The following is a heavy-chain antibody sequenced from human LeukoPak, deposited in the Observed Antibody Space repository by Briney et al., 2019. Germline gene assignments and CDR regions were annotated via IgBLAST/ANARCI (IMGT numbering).Heavy chain of an antibody. J-gene: IGHJ4*02. D-gene: IGHD2-15*01. CDR3: ARHDSVVAAVGVDY. V-gene: IGHV4-34*01. CDR1: GGSFSGYY. CDR2: INHSGSI. Sequence: SETLSLTCAVYGGSFSGYYWSWIRQPPGKGLEWIGEINHSGSINYNPSLKSRVTISVDTSKNQFSLKLSSVTAADTAVYYCARHDSVVAAVGVDYWGQGTLVTVSS.